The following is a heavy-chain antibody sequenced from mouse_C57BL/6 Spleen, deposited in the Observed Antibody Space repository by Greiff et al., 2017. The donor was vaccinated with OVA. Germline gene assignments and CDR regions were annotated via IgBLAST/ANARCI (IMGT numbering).Heavy chain of an antibody. D-gene: IGHD2-5*01. Sequence: EVKLMESGGGLVKPGGSLKLSCAASGFTFSSYAMSWVRQTPEKRLEWVATISDGGSYTYYPDNVKGRFTISRDNAKNNLYLQMSHLKSEDTAMYYCARSSYYSNYFYFDYWGQGTTLTVSS. CDR2: ISDGGSYT. J-gene: IGHJ2*01. CDR3: ARSSYYSNYFYFDY. CDR1: GFTFSSYA. V-gene: IGHV5-4*03.